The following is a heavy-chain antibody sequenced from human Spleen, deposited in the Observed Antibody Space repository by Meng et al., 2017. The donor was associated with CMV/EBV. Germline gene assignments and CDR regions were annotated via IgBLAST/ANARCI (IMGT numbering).Heavy chain of an antibody. CDR1: GGSITTSNYY. CDR2: THYTGNV. CDR3: ARANEAVSTGTFDY. D-gene: IGHD4-11*01. Sequence: SETLSLTCIVSGGSITTSNYYWGWIRQPPGKGLEWIGATHYTGNVQYSPSLESRVTISVDSSKNQFSLKLSSVTAADTAVFYCARANEAVSTGTFDYWGQGKVVTVSS. J-gene: IGHJ4*02. V-gene: IGHV4-39*07.